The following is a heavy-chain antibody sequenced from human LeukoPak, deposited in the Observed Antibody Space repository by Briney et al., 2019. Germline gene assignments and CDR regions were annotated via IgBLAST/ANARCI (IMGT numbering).Heavy chain of an antibody. Sequence: GGSLRLSCAASGFPFSSFTMNWVRQAPGKGLEWVSLISSTSVNIHYADSVKGRFTISRDNAENSLYLRMNSLTAEDTAVYYCATISVADPDYWGQGTLVTVSS. J-gene: IGHJ4*02. CDR1: GFPFSSFT. CDR3: ATISVADPDY. D-gene: IGHD6-19*01. V-gene: IGHV3-21*01. CDR2: ISSTSVNI.